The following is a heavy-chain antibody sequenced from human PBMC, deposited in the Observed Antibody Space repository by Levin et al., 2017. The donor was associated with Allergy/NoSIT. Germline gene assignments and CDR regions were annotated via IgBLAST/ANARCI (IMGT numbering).Heavy chain of an antibody. CDR1: GYTFTSYY. CDR3: ATRVPEDY. CDR2: INPSGGTT. Sequence: GESLKISCKASGYTFTSYYMHWVRQAPGQGLEWMGIINPSGGTTTYAQKFQGRVTMTRDTSTSTVYMEVSSLRSDDTAVYYCATRVPEDYWGQGTLVTVSS. V-gene: IGHV1-46*01. J-gene: IGHJ4*02.